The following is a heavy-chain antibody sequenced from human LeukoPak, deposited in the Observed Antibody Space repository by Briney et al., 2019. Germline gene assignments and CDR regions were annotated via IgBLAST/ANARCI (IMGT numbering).Heavy chain of an antibody. CDR3: ARVWNY. CDR1: GYSISSGYY. D-gene: IGHD2-8*01. CDR2: IYHSGST. V-gene: IGHV4-38-2*01. J-gene: IGHJ4*02. Sequence: SETLSLTCAVSGYSISSGYYWGLIRQPPGKGLEWIGSIYHSGSTYYNPSLKSRVTISVGTSKNQFPLKLSSVTAADTAVYYCARVWNYWGQGTLVTVSS.